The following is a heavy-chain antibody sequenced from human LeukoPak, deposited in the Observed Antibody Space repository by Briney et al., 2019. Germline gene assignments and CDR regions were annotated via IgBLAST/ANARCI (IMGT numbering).Heavy chain of an antibody. CDR3: ARSIAVAGLDDY. CDR1: GFTFSSYS. V-gene: IGHV3-21*01. CDR2: ISSSSSCI. D-gene: IGHD6-19*01. J-gene: IGHJ4*02. Sequence: GGSLRLSCAASGFTFSSYSMNWVRQAPGKGLEWVSSISSSSSCIYYADSVKGRFTISRDNAKNSLYLQMNSLRAEDTAVYYCARSIAVAGLDDYWGQGTLVTVSS.